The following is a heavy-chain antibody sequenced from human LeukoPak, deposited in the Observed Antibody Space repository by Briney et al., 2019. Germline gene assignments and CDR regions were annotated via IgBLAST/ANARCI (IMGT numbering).Heavy chain of an antibody. CDR2: ISGSGGST. CDR1: GFTFSSYA. J-gene: IGHJ5*02. Sequence: GGSLRLSCAASGFTFSSYAMSWVRQAPGKGLEWVSAISGSGGSTYYADSVKGRFTISRDNSKNTLYLQMNSLRAEDTAVYYCAKDLRFAVATTENWFDPWGQGTLVTVSS. V-gene: IGHV3-23*01. CDR3: AKDLRFAVATTENWFDP. D-gene: IGHD5-12*01.